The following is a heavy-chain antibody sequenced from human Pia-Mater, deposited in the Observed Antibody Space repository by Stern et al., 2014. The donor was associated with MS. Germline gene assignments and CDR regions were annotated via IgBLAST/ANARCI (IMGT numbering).Heavy chain of an antibody. CDR2: IYYSGST. J-gene: IGHJ4*02. Sequence: QVQLVQSGPGLVKPSQTLSLTCTVSGGSISSGGYYWSWIRQHPGKGLEWIGYIYYSGSTYYNPSLKSRVTISVDTSKNQFSLKRSSVTAADTAVYYCARVSYDFWRGYYPFDYGGQGTLVTVSS. CDR3: ARVSYDFWRGYYPFDY. CDR1: GGSISSGGYY. D-gene: IGHD3-3*01. V-gene: IGHV4-31*03.